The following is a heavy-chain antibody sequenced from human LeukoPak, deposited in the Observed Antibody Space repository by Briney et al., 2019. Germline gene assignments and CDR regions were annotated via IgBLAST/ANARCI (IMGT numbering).Heavy chain of an antibody. J-gene: IGHJ5*02. CDR1: GLILSDYE. CDR3: ASGWFDA. V-gene: IGHV3-48*03. Sequence: GGPLRLSCAASGLILSDYEMNWVRQAPGKGLEWLSYIDSSGNIIYYADSVKGRFTISRDNAKNSLYLQLNSLRAEDTAIYYCASGWFDAWGQGTLVTVSS. CDR2: IDSSGNII.